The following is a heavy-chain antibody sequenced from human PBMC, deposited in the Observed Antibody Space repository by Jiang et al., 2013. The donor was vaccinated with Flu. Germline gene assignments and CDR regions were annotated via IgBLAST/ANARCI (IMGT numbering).Heavy chain of an antibody. CDR2: ISHTGTT. CDR3: ATTTGN. D-gene: IGHD3-10*01. V-gene: IGHV4-38-2*02. CDR1: GYSISSGYY. J-gene: IGHJ4*02. Sequence: LLKPSETLSLTXTVSGYSISSGYYWGWVRQPPGKGLEWIGSISHTGTTYYNPSLKTRLTISLDTSKNQFSLMLTSVTAADTAVYYCATTTGNWGQGTLVTVSS.